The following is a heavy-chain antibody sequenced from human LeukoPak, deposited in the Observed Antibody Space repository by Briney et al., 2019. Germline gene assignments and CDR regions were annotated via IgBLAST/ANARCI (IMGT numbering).Heavy chain of an antibody. V-gene: IGHV1-18*01. CDR2: ISAYNGNT. D-gene: IGHD6-13*01. Sequence: GASVKVSCKASGYTFTSYGISWVRQAPGRGLEWMGWISAYNGNTNYAQKLQGRVTMTTDTSTSTAYMELRSLRSDDTAVYYCARAPQQLVLLWFDPWGQGTLVTVSS. J-gene: IGHJ5*02. CDR3: ARAPQQLVLLWFDP. CDR1: GYTFTSYG.